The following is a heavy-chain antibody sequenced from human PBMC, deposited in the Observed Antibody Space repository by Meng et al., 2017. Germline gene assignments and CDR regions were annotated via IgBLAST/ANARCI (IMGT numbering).Heavy chain of an antibody. CDR3: ARDEDISAAGKLFGDY. CDR2: INPNNDHT. V-gene: IGHV1-2*06. CDR1: GYTFAAYW. D-gene: IGHD6-13*01. Sequence: QGELVASGPEVKKPGASVKLSCQPSGYTFAAYWIHWLRQAPGQGLEWMGRINPNNDHTQYAQNFQGRVTMTSDASISTVYMELNGLRSDDTAVYYCARDEDISAAGKLFGDYWGQGTLVTVSS. J-gene: IGHJ4*02.